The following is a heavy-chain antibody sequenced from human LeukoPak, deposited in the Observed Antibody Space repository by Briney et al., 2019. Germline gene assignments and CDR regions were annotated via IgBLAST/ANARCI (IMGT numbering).Heavy chain of an antibody. CDR3: ASCTAAAGTGIYYYYGMDV. V-gene: IGHV1-46*01. D-gene: IGHD6-13*01. Sequence: ASVTVSFTASGYTFTSYYMHWVRQAPGQGLEWMGIINPSGGSTSYAQKFQGRVTMTRDTSTSTVYMELSSLRSEDTAVYYCASCTAAAGTGIYYYYGMDVWGQGTTVTVSS. J-gene: IGHJ6*02. CDR2: INPSGGST. CDR1: GYTFTSYY.